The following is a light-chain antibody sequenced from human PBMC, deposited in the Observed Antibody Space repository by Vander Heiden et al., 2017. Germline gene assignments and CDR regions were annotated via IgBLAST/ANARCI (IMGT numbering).Light chain of an antibody. V-gene: IGKV3D-15*01. Sequence: DIVMTQSPATLSVSPGERATLTCRASQSVSSNLAWYQQKPGQAPRLLIYGASTRATDIPARFSGSGSGTEFTLTISSLQSEDFAVYYCQQYNNWPIFTFGPGTKVDVK. CDR1: QSVSSN. CDR2: GAS. J-gene: IGKJ3*01. CDR3: QQYNNWPIFT.